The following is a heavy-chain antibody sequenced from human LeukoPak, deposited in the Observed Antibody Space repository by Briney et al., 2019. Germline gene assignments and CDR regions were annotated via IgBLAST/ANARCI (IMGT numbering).Heavy chain of an antibody. CDR1: GVSITSDTYC. Sequence: SETLSLTCAVSGVSITSDTYCWSWIRQPPGKGLEWIGYILHSGSTYYNPSLKSRVTISIDTSKSQFSLKLSSVTAADTVVYYCARTRDFWSGYFDYWGQGTLVTVSS. CDR2: ILHSGST. CDR3: ARTRDFWSGYFDY. D-gene: IGHD3-3*01. V-gene: IGHV4-30-2*01. J-gene: IGHJ4*02.